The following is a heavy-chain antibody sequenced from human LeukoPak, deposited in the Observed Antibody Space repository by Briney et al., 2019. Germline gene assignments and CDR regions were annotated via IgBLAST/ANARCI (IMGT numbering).Heavy chain of an antibody. CDR1: GFTFSSYA. CDR2: ISGSGGNT. CDR3: AKDDPIVSVGFDY. Sequence: GGSPRLSCAASGFTFSSYAMSWVRQAPGKGLEWISAISGSGGNTYYADSVKGRLTISRDNSKNTLFLQMNSLRVEDTAVYYCAKDDPIVSVGFDYWGQGTLVTVTS. J-gene: IGHJ4*02. V-gene: IGHV3-23*01. D-gene: IGHD2-15*01.